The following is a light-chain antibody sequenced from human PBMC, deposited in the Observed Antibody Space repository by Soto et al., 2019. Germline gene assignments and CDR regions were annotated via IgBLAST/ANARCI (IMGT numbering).Light chain of an antibody. CDR3: QQYGSSPLT. J-gene: IGKJ4*01. Sequence: EIVLTQSPGTLSLSPGERATLSCRASQSVSSNFLAWFQQKPGQAPRFVIYGASSRATGIPDRFSGSGSGTDFTLTFSRLEPEDFAVYYCQQYGSSPLTFGGGTKVEIK. CDR1: QSVSSNF. CDR2: GAS. V-gene: IGKV3-20*01.